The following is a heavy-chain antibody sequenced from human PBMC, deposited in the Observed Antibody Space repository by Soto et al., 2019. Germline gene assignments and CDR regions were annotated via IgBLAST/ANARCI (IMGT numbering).Heavy chain of an antibody. CDR3: ARHDYYDSSAHYPDRIDY. V-gene: IGHV3-48*02. Sequence: GGSLRLSCAASGFTFSDYPMNWVRQAPGKGLEWVSFISSSSITIYYADSVKGRFTTSRDNGKNSLYLQMDSLRDEDSAVYYCARHDYYDSSAHYPDRIDYWGLGTLVTVSS. J-gene: IGHJ4*02. CDR1: GFTFSDYP. CDR2: ISSSSITI. D-gene: IGHD3-22*01.